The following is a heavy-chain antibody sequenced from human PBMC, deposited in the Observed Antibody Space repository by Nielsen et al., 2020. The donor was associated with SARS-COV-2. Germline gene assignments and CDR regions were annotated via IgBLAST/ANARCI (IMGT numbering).Heavy chain of an antibody. CDR1: GFTFSSYW. D-gene: IGHD3-9*01. CDR2: INSDGSST. V-gene: IGHV3-74*01. CDR3: ARVFDSGYDILTGYGYFDY. Sequence: GGSLRLSCAASGFTFSSYWMHWVRQAPGKGLVWVSRINSDGSSTSYADSVKGRFTISRDNAKNTLYLQMNSLRAEDTAVYYCARVFDSGYDILTGYGYFDYWGQGTLVTVSS. J-gene: IGHJ4*02.